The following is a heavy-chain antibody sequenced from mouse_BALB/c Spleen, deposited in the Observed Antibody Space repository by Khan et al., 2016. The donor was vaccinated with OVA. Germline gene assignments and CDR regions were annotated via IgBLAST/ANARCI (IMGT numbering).Heavy chain of an antibody. CDR2: ISSAGDYT. J-gene: IGHJ3*01. Sequence: EVMLVESGGDLVRPGGSLKLSCSASGFTFSTYSMSWVRQTPDKRLEWVATISSAGDYTFLPDSVKGRFTISRDNARNTLYLQMSSLRSEDTAMHYCASHLTGSFAYWGQGTLVTVSA. CDR1: GFTFSTYS. D-gene: IGHD4-1*01. V-gene: IGHV5-6*02. CDR3: ASHLTGSFAY.